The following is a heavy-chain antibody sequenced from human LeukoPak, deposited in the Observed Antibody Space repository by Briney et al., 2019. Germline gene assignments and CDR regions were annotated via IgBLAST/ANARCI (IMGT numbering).Heavy chain of an antibody. CDR1: GFTFSSYA. D-gene: IGHD3-9*01. Sequence: GGSLRLSCAASGFTFSSYAMSWVRQAPGKGLEWVSAIMGSGGSTYYADSVKGRFTISKDNSKNTLYLQMNSLRAEDTAVYYCAKDGAYYDILTGYYSAYYFDYWGQGTLVTVSS. V-gene: IGHV3-23*01. J-gene: IGHJ4*02. CDR2: IMGSGGST. CDR3: AKDGAYYDILTGYYSAYYFDY.